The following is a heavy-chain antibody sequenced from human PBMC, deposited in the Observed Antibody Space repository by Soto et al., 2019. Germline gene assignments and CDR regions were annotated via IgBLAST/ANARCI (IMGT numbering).Heavy chain of an antibody. CDR2: ISGSGGST. Sequence: GGSLRLSCAASGFTFSSYAMSWVRQAPGKGLEWVSAISGSGGSTYYADSVKGRFTISRDNSKNTLYLQMNSLRAEDTAVYYCAKDWLQMIEQDIDYWGQGTLVTVSS. CDR1: GFTFSSYA. D-gene: IGHD2-15*01. CDR3: AKDWLQMIEQDIDY. J-gene: IGHJ4*02. V-gene: IGHV3-23*01.